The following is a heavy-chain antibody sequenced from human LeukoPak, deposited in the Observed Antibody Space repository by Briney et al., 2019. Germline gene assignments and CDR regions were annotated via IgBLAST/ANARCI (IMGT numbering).Heavy chain of an antibody. D-gene: IGHD3-9*01. CDR3: AKDIIGFHVLRYFDWYRSAAFDI. Sequence: PGGSLRLSCAASGFTFDDYAMHWVRQAPGKGLEWVSGISWNSGSIGYADSVKGRFTISRDNAKNSLYLQMNSLRAEDTALYYCAKDIIGFHVLRYFDWYRSAAFDIWGQGTMVTVSS. V-gene: IGHV3-9*01. CDR1: GFTFDDYA. CDR2: ISWNSGSI. J-gene: IGHJ3*02.